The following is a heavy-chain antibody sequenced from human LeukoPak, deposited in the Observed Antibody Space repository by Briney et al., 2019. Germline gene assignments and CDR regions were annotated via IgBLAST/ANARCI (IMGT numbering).Heavy chain of an antibody. CDR1: GGSITNHY. Sequence: PSETLSLTCTVSGGSITNHYWGWIRQPAGKGLEWIGRIHSSGGTNYNPSLKSRLTMSVDTSKNQFSLKLNSVTAADTAVYYCAGVSSGWYNEYWGQGTLVTVSS. CDR2: IHSSGGT. D-gene: IGHD6-19*01. J-gene: IGHJ1*01. CDR3: AGVSSGWYNEY. V-gene: IGHV4-4*07.